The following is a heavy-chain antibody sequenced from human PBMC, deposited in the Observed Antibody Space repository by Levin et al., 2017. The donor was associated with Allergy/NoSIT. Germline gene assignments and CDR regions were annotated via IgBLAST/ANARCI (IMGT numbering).Heavy chain of an antibody. CDR3: ASSAGATGYFDY. V-gene: IGHV1-69*02. Sequence: ASVKVSCKASGGTFSSYTISWVRQAPGQGLEWMGRIIPILGIANYAQKFQGRVTITADKSTSTAYMELSSLRSEDTAVYYCASSAGATGYFDYWGQGTLVTVSS. CDR2: IIPILGIA. CDR1: GGTFSSYT. D-gene: IGHD1-26*01. J-gene: IGHJ4*02.